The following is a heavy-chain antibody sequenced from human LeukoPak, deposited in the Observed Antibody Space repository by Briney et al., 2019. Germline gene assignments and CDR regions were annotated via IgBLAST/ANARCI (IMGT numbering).Heavy chain of an antibody. D-gene: IGHD3-9*01. CDR2: ITSNGGSA. Sequence: GGSLRLSCSASGFTFSSYTIHWVRQAPGKGLEFVSAITSNGGSAYYADSVKGRFTISRDNSKNTVYLQMSSLRAEDTAVYYCVIVRGYFDSSGSDYWGQGTLVTVSS. J-gene: IGHJ4*02. V-gene: IGHV3-64D*06. CDR1: GFTFSSYT. CDR3: VIVRGYFDSSGSDY.